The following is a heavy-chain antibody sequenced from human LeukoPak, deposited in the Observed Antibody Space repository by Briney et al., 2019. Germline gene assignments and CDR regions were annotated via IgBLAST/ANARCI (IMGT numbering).Heavy chain of an antibody. J-gene: IGHJ6*02. Sequence: SETLSLTCTVSGGSISSGGYYWSWIRQHPGKGLEWIGYIYYSGSTYYHPSLKSRVTISVDTSKNQFSLKLSSVTAADTAVYYCARTISNYFHYYGMDVWGQGTTVTVSS. D-gene: IGHD4-4*01. CDR3: ARTISNYFHYYGMDV. V-gene: IGHV4-31*03. CDR2: IYYSGST. CDR1: GGSISSGGYY.